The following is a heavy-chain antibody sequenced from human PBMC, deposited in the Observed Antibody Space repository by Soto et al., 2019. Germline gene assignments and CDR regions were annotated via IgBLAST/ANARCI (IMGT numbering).Heavy chain of an antibody. D-gene: IGHD3-16*02. Sequence: QVQLVQSGAEVKKPGASLKVSCKASGYTFTSYGISWVRQAPGQGLEWMGWISAYNGNTNYAQKLQGRVTMTTDTSPITANMKLRGLRSDETAGSYCARDGPAYDYIWGSYRSAEYFQHWGQGTLVTVSS. V-gene: IGHV1-18*01. CDR3: ARDGPAYDYIWGSYRSAEYFQH. CDR2: ISAYNGNT. J-gene: IGHJ1*01. CDR1: GYTFTSYG.